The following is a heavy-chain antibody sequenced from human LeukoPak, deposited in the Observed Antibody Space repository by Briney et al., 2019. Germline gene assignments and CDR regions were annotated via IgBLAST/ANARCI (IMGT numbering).Heavy chain of an antibody. CDR2: INSAGDNI. J-gene: IGHJ4*02. V-gene: IGHV3-11*04. CDR3: ASSRVFDY. Sequence: GGSLRLSCVASGFTFSDYFMSWIRQAPGKGLEWLSFINSAGDNIYYADSVRGRFTISRDNAKKTLYLEMNSLRMEDTAIYYCASSRVFDYWGQGTLVTVSS. CDR1: GFTFSDYF.